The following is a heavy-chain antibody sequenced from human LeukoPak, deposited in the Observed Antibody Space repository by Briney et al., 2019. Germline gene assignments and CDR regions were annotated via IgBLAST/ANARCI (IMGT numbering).Heavy chain of an antibody. CDR2: ISGSGGST. D-gene: IGHD3-10*01. J-gene: IGHJ4*02. Sequence: PGGSLRLSCAASGFTFSSYGMSWVRQAPGKGLEWVSAISGSGGSTYYADSVKGRFTISRDNSKNTLYLQMNSLRAEDTAVYYCAKDRRFRLLWFGVIHSGFDYWGQGTLVTVSS. V-gene: IGHV3-23*01. CDR3: AKDRRFRLLWFGVIHSGFDY. CDR1: GFTFSSYG.